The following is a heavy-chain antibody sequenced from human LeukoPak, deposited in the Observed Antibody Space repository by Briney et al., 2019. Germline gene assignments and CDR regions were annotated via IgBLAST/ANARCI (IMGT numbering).Heavy chain of an antibody. CDR1: GFTLSSYS. D-gene: IGHD3-10*01. J-gene: IGHJ3*02. CDR2: ISSSSSYI. V-gene: IGHV3-21*01. Sequence: GGSLRLSCAASGFTLSSYSMNWVRQAPGKGLEWVSSISSSSSYIYYADSVKGRLTISRDNAKNSLYLQMNSLRAEDTAVYYCASTTITMVRGLRLDAFDIWGQGAMVTVSS. CDR3: ASTTITMVRGLRLDAFDI.